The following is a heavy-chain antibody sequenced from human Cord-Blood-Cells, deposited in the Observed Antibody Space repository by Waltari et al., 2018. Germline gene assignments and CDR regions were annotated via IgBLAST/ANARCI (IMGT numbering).Heavy chain of an antibody. CDR3: AAQGGIVGATGVDY. CDR2: IVVGSGNT. CDR1: GFTFTSSA. J-gene: IGHJ4*02. Sequence: QMQLVQSGPEVKKPGTSVKVSCKASGFTFTSSAVQWVRQARGQRLEWIGWIVVGSGNTNYAQKFQDRVTITRDISTSTAYMELSSLRSEDTAVYYCAAQGGIVGATGVDYWGQGTLVTVSS. V-gene: IGHV1-58*01. D-gene: IGHD1-26*01.